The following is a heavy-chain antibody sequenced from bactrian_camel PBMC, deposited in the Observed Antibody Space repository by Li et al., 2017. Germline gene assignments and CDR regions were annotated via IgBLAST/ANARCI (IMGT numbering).Heavy chain of an antibody. D-gene: IGHD2*01. CDR2: ITAGGNT. V-gene: IGHV3S40*01. Sequence: DVQLVESGGGLVQPGGSLRLSCAASGFPFSANHMSWVRQPPGKKLEWVSGITAGGNTYYADSVRGRFTISRDNAKNMVYLQMNSLKSEDTALYYCAAFRVVRGTGDDYHYWGQGTQVTVS. CDR3: AAFRVVRGTGDDYHY. CDR1: GFPFSANH. J-gene: IGHJ4*01.